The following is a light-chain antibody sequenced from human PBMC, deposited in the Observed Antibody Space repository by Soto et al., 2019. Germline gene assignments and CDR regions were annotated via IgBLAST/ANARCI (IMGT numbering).Light chain of an antibody. V-gene: IGKV3-15*01. J-gene: IGKJ5*01. CDR2: GAS. Sequence: EIVLTQSPATPSVSPGERVTLSCRTSHSVNSHVAWYQQKPGQAPRLLLYGASTRATGIPVRFSGSGFGTEFTLTISSLQSEDFAVYYCQQYKNWPLFGQGTRLEIK. CDR3: QQYKNWPL. CDR1: HSVNSH.